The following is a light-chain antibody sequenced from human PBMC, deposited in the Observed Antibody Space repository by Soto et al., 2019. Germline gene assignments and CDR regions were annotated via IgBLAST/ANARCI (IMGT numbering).Light chain of an antibody. V-gene: IGLV2-8*01. CDR1: SSDVGAYNY. CDR2: DVS. J-gene: IGLJ3*02. Sequence: QSALTQPPSASGSPGQSVTISCTGTSSDVGAYNYVSWYQQHPGKAPKLMIYDVSKRPSGVPDRFSGSKSGNTASLTVSGLQAEYEADYYCISYAGSSIWVFGGGTKVTVL. CDR3: ISYAGSSIWV.